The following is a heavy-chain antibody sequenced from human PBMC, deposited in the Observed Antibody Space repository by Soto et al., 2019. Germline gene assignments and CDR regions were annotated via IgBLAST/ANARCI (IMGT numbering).Heavy chain of an antibody. J-gene: IGHJ1*01. V-gene: IGHV1-18*01. CDR2: ISPYNGNT. D-gene: IGHD3-22*01. CDR3: ARAVDYYDSSGYYTHEYFQH. Sequence: QVQLVQSGAEVKKPGASVKVSCKASGYTFTSYGISWVRQAPGQGLEWMGWISPYNGNTNYAQKLQGRVTMTTDTSTSTAYMVLRSLRSDGTAFYYCARAVDYYDSSGYYTHEYFQHWGQGTLVTVSS. CDR1: GYTFTSYG.